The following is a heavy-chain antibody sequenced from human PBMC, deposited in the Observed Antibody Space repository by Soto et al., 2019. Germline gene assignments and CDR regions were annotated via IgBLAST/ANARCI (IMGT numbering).Heavy chain of an antibody. V-gene: IGHV3-30*18. D-gene: IGHD3-22*01. CDR3: AKDYYDSSGYSYYFDY. CDR2: ISYDGSNK. CDR1: GFTFSSYG. J-gene: IGHJ4*02. Sequence: GGSLRLSCAASGFTFSSYGMHWVRQAPGKGLEWVAVISYDGSNKYYADSVKGRFTISRGNSKNTLYLQMNSLRAEDTAVYYCAKDYYDSSGYSYYFDYWGQGTLVTVSS.